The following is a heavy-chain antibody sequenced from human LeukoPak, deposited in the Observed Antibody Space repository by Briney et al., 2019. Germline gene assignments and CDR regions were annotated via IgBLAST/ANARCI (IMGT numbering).Heavy chain of an antibody. Sequence: GASVKVSCKVSGYTLTELSMHWVRQAPGKGLEWMGGFDPEDGETIYAQKFQGRVTMTEDTSTDTAYMELSSLRSEDTAVYYCARAYGGNSAGYYYMDVWGKGTTVTVSS. D-gene: IGHD4-23*01. CDR1: GYTLTELS. J-gene: IGHJ6*03. CDR2: FDPEDGET. V-gene: IGHV1-24*01. CDR3: ARAYGGNSAGYYYMDV.